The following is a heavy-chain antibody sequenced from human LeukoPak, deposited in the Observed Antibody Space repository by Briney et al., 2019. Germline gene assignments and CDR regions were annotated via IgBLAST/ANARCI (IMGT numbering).Heavy chain of an antibody. J-gene: IGHJ4*02. V-gene: IGHV3-23*01. Sequence: GGSPRLSCAASGFTFSSYGMSWVRQAPGKGLEWVSAISASGGRTYYADSVKGRFTISRDNSKNTLYVQMNSLRADDTAVYYCAKGLAGTKFDYWGQGTLVTVST. CDR2: ISASGGRT. CDR1: GFTFSSYG. D-gene: IGHD1-7*01. CDR3: AKGLAGTKFDY.